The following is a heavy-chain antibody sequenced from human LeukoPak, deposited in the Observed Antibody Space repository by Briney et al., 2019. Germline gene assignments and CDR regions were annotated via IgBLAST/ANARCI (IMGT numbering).Heavy chain of an antibody. CDR3: ARNGGYGDYDY. J-gene: IGHJ4*02. D-gene: IGHD4-17*01. CDR1: SGSISTSNYY. V-gene: IGHV4-39*07. CDR2: IFYSGST. Sequence: SETLSLTCTVSSGSISTSNYYWGWVRQPPGKALEWIGNIFYSGSTYYSPSLKSRATLSVDTSKNEFSLRLTSVTAADTAVYYCARNGGYGDYDYWGQGTLVTVSS.